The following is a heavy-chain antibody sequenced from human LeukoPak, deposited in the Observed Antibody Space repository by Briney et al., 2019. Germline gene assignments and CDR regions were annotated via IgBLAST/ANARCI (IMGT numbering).Heavy chain of an antibody. CDR3: ARDPSNSAFKGMQGGDY. D-gene: IGHD1-26*01. V-gene: IGHV4-4*02. J-gene: IGHJ4*02. Sequence: SETLSLTCAVSGGSISSSNWWSWVRQPPGKGLEWIGEIYHSGSTNYNPSLKSRVTISVDTSKDQFSLMLSSVTAADTAVYYCARDPSNSAFKGMQGGDYWGQGTLVTVSS. CDR1: GGSISSSNW. CDR2: IYHSGST.